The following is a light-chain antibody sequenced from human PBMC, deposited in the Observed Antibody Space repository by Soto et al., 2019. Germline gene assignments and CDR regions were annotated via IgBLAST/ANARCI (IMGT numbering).Light chain of an antibody. CDR1: QSISSW. J-gene: IGKJ1*01. CDR3: QVYNSYSM. CDR2: DAS. Sequence: IQMTQSPSTLSASVGDRVTITCRASQSISSWLAWYQQKPGKAPKLLIYDASSLDSGVPSRFSGSGSGTEFTLTISSLQPDDFATYYCQVYNSYSMFGQGTKVDIK. V-gene: IGKV1-5*01.